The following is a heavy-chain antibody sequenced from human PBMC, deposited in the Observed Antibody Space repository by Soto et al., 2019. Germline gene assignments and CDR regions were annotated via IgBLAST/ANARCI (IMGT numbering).Heavy chain of an antibody. CDR2: IYTSGST. CDR3: ARDDILTGYYRGGYYYYGMDV. D-gene: IGHD3-9*01. J-gene: IGHJ6*02. V-gene: IGHV4-4*07. Sequence: PSETLSLTCTVSGGSISSYYWSWIRQPAGKGLEWIGRIYTSGSTNYNPSPKSRVTMSVYTSKNQFSLKLSSVTAADTAVYYCARDDILTGYYRGGYYYYGMDVWGQGTTVTVSS. CDR1: GGSISSYY.